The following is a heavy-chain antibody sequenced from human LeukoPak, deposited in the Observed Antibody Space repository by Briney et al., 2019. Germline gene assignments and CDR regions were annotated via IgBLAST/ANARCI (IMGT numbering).Heavy chain of an antibody. J-gene: IGHJ4*02. Sequence: GASVKVSCKASGGTFSSYAISWVRQAPGQGLEWMGGIIPIFGTANYAQKFQGRVTITTDESTSTAYMELSSLRSDDTAVYYCARDTIFGVASWDYWGQGTLVTVSS. V-gene: IGHV1-69*05. D-gene: IGHD3-3*01. CDR2: IIPIFGTA. CDR3: ARDTIFGVASWDY. CDR1: GGTFSSYA.